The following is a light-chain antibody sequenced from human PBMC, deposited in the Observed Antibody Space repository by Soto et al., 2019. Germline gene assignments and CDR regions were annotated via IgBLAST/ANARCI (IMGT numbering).Light chain of an antibody. J-gene: IGLJ1*01. CDR3: CSYAGSRPDV. V-gene: IGLV2-23*02. CDR2: EVS. CDR1: SSDVGSYNL. Sequence: QSALTQPASVSGSPGQSITISCTGTSSDVGSYNLVSWYQQHPGKAPKLMIYEVSKRPSGVSNRFSGSKSGNTASLTISGLQAEDEADYYCCSYAGSRPDVFGTGTKVTVL.